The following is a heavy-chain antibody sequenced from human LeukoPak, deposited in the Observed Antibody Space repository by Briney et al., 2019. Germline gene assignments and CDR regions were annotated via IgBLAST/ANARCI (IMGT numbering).Heavy chain of an antibody. J-gene: IGHJ3*01. D-gene: IGHD3-10*01. Sequence: PGGSLRLSCAASGFTFRIYAMHWVRQAPGKGLEWVAVISYDGTNEYYADSVRGRFRISRDNSKNTLYVQMNSLRTEDTALYYCAKDLARHMVRGVGAFDVWGQGTMVTVSS. CDR1: GFTFRIYA. V-gene: IGHV3-30-3*01. CDR2: ISYDGTNE. CDR3: AKDLARHMVRGVGAFDV.